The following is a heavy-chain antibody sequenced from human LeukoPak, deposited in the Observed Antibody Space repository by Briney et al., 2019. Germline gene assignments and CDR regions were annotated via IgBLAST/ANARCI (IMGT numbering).Heavy chain of an antibody. Sequence: SETLSLTCTVSGGSISSSSYYWGWIRQPPGKGLEWIGSIYYSGSTYYNPSLKSRVTISVDTSKNQFSLKLSSVTAADTAVYYCARHSKRGVAARRHVYYFDYWGQGTLVTVSS. CDR2: IYYSGST. V-gene: IGHV4-39*01. D-gene: IGHD6-6*01. CDR3: ARHSKRGVAARRHVYYFDY. CDR1: GGSISSSSYY. J-gene: IGHJ4*02.